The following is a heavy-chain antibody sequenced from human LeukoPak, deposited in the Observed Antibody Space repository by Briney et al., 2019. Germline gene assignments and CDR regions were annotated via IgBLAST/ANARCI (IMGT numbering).Heavy chain of an antibody. J-gene: IGHJ4*02. CDR3: ARSYDSSGYYDY. Sequence: PGGSLRLPCAASGFTFSSYWMHWVRQAPGKGLVWVSRINSDGSSTSYADSVKGRFTISRDNAKNTLYLQMNSLRAEDTAVYYCARSYDSSGYYDYWGQGTLVTVSS. CDR1: GFTFSSYW. D-gene: IGHD3-22*01. CDR2: INSDGSST. V-gene: IGHV3-74*01.